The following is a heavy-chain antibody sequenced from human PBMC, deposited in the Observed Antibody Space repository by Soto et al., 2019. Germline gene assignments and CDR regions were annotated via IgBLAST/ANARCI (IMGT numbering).Heavy chain of an antibody. CDR2: IYYSGST. V-gene: IGHV4-39*01. Sequence: SETLSLTCTVSGGSISSSSYYWGWIRQPPGKGLEWIGSIYYSGSTYYNPSLKSRVTISVDTSKNQFSLKLSSVTAADTAVYYCARFGYSSGWYPGYYYYGMDVWGQGTTVTVSS. CDR3: ARFGYSSGWYPGYYYYGMDV. J-gene: IGHJ6*02. CDR1: GGSISSSSYY. D-gene: IGHD6-19*01.